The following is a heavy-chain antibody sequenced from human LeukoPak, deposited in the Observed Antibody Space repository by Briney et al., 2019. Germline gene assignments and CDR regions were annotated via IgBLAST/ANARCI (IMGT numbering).Heavy chain of an antibody. V-gene: IGHV3-30*02. CDR3: ARESGYGGNAHY. D-gene: IGHD4-23*01. Sequence: GGSLRLSCAASGFTFSSYGMHWVRQAPGKGLEWVAFIRYDGSNKHYADSVKGRFTISRDNSKNTLYLQMNSLRAEDTAVYYCARESGYGGNAHYWGQGTLVTVSS. CDR1: GFTFSSYG. J-gene: IGHJ4*02. CDR2: IRYDGSNK.